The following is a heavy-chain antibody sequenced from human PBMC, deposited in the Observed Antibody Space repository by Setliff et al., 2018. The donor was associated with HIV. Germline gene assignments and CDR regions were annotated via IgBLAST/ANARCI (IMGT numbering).Heavy chain of an antibody. CDR2: IFSGDSTT. Sequence: GGSLRLSCAASGFTFSNFAMSWVRQAPGKGLEWVSVIFSGDSTTHCADSVMGRFTISRDNSENMLYLQMNSLRAEDTAIYYCAKKGYCSSGTCHRDWYYYLDVWGKGTTVTVS. CDR3: AKKGYCSSGTCHRDWYYYLDV. CDR1: GFTFSNFA. J-gene: IGHJ6*03. V-gene: IGHV3-23*03. D-gene: IGHD2-2*01.